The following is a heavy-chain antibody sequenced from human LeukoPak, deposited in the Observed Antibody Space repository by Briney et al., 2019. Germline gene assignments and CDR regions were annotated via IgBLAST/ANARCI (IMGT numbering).Heavy chain of an antibody. CDR1: GGSFSGYY. Sequence: SETLSLTCAVYGGSFSGYYWRWVRQPPGKGLEWIGAINHSGSTNYNPSLKSRVTISGDTSKNQCSLKLSSVTAADTAVYYCARGRWGYYDSSGYPFDYWGQGTLVTVSS. V-gene: IGHV4-34*01. CDR3: ARGRWGYYDSSGYPFDY. CDR2: INHSGST. J-gene: IGHJ4*02. D-gene: IGHD3-22*01.